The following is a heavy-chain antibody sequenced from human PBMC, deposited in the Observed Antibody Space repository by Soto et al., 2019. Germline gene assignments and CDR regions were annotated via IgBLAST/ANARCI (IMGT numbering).Heavy chain of an antibody. D-gene: IGHD1-26*01. V-gene: IGHV3-53*01. CDR3: ARDRPSRYSGSYYYYYGMDV. CDR1: GFTVSSNY. J-gene: IGHJ6*02. Sequence: GGSLRLSCAASGFTVSSNYMSWVRQAPGKGLEWVSVIYSGGSTYYADSVKGRFTISRDNSKNTLYLQMNSLRAEDTAAYYCARDRPSRYSGSYYYYYGMDVWGQGTTVTVSS. CDR2: IYSGGST.